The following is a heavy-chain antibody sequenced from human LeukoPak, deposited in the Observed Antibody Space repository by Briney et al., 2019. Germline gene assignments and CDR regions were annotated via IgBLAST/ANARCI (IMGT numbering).Heavy chain of an antibody. CDR2: ISAYNGNT. CDR1: GYTFTSYG. D-gene: IGHD4-17*01. CDR3: ARDATHDYGDYFDY. J-gene: IGHJ4*02. V-gene: IGHV1-18*01. Sequence: GASVKVSCQASGYTFTSYGISWVRQAPGQGLEWMGWISAYNGNTNYAQKLQGRVTMTTDTSTSTAYMELRSLRSDDTAVYYCARDATHDYGDYFDYWGQGTLVTVSS.